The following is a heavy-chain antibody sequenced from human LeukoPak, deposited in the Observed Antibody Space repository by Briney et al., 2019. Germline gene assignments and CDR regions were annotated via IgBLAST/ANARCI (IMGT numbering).Heavy chain of an antibody. CDR1: GGSISSGDYY. CDR2: IYYSGST. CDR3: ARDRRMVTAYGAFDI. D-gene: IGHD2-21*01. V-gene: IGHV4-30-4*08. Sequence: PSQTLSLTCTVSGGSISSGDYYWSWSRQPPGKGLEWIGYIYYSGSTYYNPSLKSRVTISVDTSKNQFSLKLSSVTAADTAVYYCARDRRMVTAYGAFDIWGQGTMVTVSS. J-gene: IGHJ3*02.